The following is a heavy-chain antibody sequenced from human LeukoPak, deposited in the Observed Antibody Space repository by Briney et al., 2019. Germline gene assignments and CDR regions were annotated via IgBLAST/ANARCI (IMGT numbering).Heavy chain of an antibody. D-gene: IGHD3-3*01. Sequence: SVKVSCKASGGTFSSYAISWVRQAPGQGLEWMGRIIPIFGTANYAQKFQGRVTITTDESTSTAYMELSSLRSEDTAVYYCARWDVLRFLEWSPYSGDYYYYMDVWGKGTTVTVSS. J-gene: IGHJ6*03. CDR1: GGTFSSYA. V-gene: IGHV1-69*05. CDR2: IIPIFGTA. CDR3: ARWDVLRFLEWSPYSGDYYYYMDV.